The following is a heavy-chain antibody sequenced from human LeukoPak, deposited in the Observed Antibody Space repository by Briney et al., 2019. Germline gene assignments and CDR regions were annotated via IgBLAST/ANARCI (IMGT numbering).Heavy chain of an antibody. J-gene: IGHJ4*02. Sequence: SETLSLTCAVSGGSISSSNWWSWVRQPPGKGLEWIGEIYHSGSTNYNPSLKSRVTISVDKSKNQFSLKLSSVTAADTAVYYCARWERSGWYKGFDYWGQGTLVTVSS. V-gene: IGHV4-4*02. D-gene: IGHD6-19*01. CDR2: IYHSGST. CDR3: ARWERSGWYKGFDY. CDR1: GGSISSSNW.